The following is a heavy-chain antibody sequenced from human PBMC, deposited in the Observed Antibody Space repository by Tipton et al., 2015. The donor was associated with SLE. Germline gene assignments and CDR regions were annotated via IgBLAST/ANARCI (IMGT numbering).Heavy chain of an antibody. CDR1: GGSISTHGYN. CDR2: IYYSGTT. Sequence: TLSLTCTVSGGSISTHGYNWGWIRQPPGKGLEWIGTIYYSGTTYYNPSLKSQVTISLDTSKNQFSLKLTSVTAADTAVYHCARHSGYYYDRSPFDFWGQGTVVSVSS. V-gene: IGHV4-39*01. D-gene: IGHD3-22*01. CDR3: ARHSGYYYDRSPFDF. J-gene: IGHJ4*02.